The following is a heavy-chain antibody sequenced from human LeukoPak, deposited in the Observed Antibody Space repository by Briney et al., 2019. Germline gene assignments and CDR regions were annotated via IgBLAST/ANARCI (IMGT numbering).Heavy chain of an antibody. CDR1: GGSISSYY. Sequence: SETLSLTCTASGGSISSYYWSWIRPPPGKGLEWIGYIYYSGSTNYNPSLKSRVTISVDTSKNQFSLKLSSVTAADTAVYYCAGGNVLRFLEWFWGQGTLVTVSS. CDR2: IYYSGST. CDR3: AGGNVLRFLEWF. J-gene: IGHJ4*02. D-gene: IGHD3-3*01. V-gene: IGHV4-59*01.